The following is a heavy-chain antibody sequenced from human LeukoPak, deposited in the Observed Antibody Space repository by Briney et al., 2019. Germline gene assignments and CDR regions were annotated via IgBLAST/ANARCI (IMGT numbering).Heavy chain of an antibody. J-gene: IGHJ6*03. CDR1: GGSISSSSYY. V-gene: IGHV4-39*07. D-gene: IGHD6-19*01. Sequence: KASETLSLTCTVSGGSISSSSYYWGWIRQPPGKGLEWIGSIYYSGSTYYNPSLKSRVTISVDTSKNQFSLKLSSVTAADTAVYYCARDNSGYSSGWYLGKMDYYYYMDVWGKGTTVTISS. CDR3: ARDNSGYSSGWYLGKMDYYYYMDV. CDR2: IYYSGST.